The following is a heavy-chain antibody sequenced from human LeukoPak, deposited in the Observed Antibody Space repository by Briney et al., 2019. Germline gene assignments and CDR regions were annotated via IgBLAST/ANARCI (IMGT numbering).Heavy chain of an antibody. CDR3: ARGLCGGDCYDY. D-gene: IGHD2-21*01. CDR1: GFTFSDYH. Sequence: GGSLRLSCVASGFTFSDYHINWVRQAPGKGLEWVSSISSSSTHIYYADSVRGRFTISRDDAKNSLYLQMNSLRAEDTALYYCARGLCGGDCYDYWGQGTLVTVSS. CDR2: ISSSSTHI. V-gene: IGHV3-21*01. J-gene: IGHJ4*02.